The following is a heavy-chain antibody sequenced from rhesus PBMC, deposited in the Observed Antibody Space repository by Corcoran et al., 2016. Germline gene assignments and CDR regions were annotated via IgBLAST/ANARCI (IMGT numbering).Heavy chain of an antibody. Sequence: QVQLQESGPGLVKPSETLSLSCAVSGGSISSSYYYWSWIRQAPGKGLEWIGYISYSESTRYTPSLKRRVTISRDTSKNQFSLKLSSVTAADTAVYYCARDTYYYSGSYYFDYWGQGVLVTVSS. V-gene: IGHV4-122*02. CDR2: ISYSEST. CDR1: GGSISSSYYY. D-gene: IGHD3-16*01. J-gene: IGHJ4*01. CDR3: ARDTYYYSGSYYFDY.